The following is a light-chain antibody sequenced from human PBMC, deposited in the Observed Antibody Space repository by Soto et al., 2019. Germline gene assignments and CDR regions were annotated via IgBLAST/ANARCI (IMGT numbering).Light chain of an antibody. CDR1: SSNIGSNY. Sequence: SVLTQPPSASGTPGQRVTISCSGSSSNIGSNYVYWYQQLPGTAPKLLIYSNNQRPSGVPDRFSGSKSGTSASLAISGLRSDDEAYYFCAAFDDSLSGPVFGGGTKRTV. J-gene: IGLJ3*02. CDR3: AAFDDSLSGPV. CDR2: SNN. V-gene: IGLV1-47*02.